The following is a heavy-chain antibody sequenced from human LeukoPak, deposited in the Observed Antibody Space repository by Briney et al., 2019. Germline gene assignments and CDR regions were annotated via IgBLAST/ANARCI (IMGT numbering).Heavy chain of an antibody. J-gene: IGHJ6*03. V-gene: IGHV3-21*01. CDR1: GFTFSSYS. Sequence: PGGSLRLSCAASGFTFSSYSMNWVRQAPGKGLEWVSSISSSSSYIYYADSVKGRFTISRDNAKNSLYLQMNSLRAEDTAVYYCARDRKISRRDYDYVWGSYRYYYYYYMDVWGKGTTVTVSS. CDR3: ARDRKISRRDYDYVWGSYRYYYYYYMDV. D-gene: IGHD3-16*02. CDR2: ISSSSSYI.